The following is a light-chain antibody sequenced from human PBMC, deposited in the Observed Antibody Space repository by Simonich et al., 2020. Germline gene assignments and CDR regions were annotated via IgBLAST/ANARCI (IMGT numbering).Light chain of an antibody. Sequence: EIVLTQSPATLSLSPGERATLSCRASQSVNSYLACYQQNLGKAPRLLIYDASNRATGIPARYRGKGSGTDFTLTISSLEPEDFAVYYCQQRSNWPITFGQGTRMEIK. J-gene: IGKJ5*01. CDR2: DAS. CDR1: QSVNSY. CDR3: QQRSNWPIT. V-gene: IGKV3-11*01.